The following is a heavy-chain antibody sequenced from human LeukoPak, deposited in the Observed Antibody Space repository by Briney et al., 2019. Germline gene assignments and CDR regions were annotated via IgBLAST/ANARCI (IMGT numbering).Heavy chain of an antibody. J-gene: IGHJ6*02. CDR3: ARRTKKTYYYGMDV. Sequence: SETLSLTCTVSGGSISSYYWSWIRQPPGKGLEWIGYIYYSGSTTYNPSLKSRVTISVDTSKNQFSLKLSSVTAADTAVYYCARRTKKTYYYGMDVWGQGTTVTVSS. V-gene: IGHV4-59*08. CDR2: IYYSGST. CDR1: GGSISSYY. D-gene: IGHD1-1*01.